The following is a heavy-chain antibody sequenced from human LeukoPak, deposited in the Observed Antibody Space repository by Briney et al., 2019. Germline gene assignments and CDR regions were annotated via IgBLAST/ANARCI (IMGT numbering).Heavy chain of an antibody. J-gene: IGHJ6*02. CDR3: ARDDSGSMDV. CDR1: GFNFNTYS. V-gene: IGHV3-48*01. CDR2: ISSGSTTI. Sequence: GGSLRLSCAASGFNFNTYSMDWVSQAPGKGLEWVSYISSGSTTIYYADSVKGRFTISRDNAKNSLYLQMNSLRAEDTAVYYCARDDSGSMDVWGQGTTVTVSS. D-gene: IGHD1-26*01.